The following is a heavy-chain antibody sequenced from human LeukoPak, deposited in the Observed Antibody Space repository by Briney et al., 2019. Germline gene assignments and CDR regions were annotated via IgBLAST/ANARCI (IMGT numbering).Heavy chain of an antibody. D-gene: IGHD2-2*02. V-gene: IGHV3-21*01. CDR3: ARGLCFGTSCYTFDH. J-gene: IGHJ4*02. CDR1: GFTFSSYS. CDR2: ISSSSSYI. Sequence: GGSLRLSCAASGFTFSSYSMNWVRQAPGKGLEWVSSISSSSSYIYYADSVKGRFTISRDNAKNSLYLQMNSLRAEDTAVYYCARGLCFGTSCYTFDHWGQGTLVTVSS.